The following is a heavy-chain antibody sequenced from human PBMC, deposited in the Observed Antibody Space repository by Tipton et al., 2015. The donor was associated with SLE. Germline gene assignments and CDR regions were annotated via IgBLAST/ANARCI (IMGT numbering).Heavy chain of an antibody. Sequence: TLSLTCTVSGGSISSSSYYWGWIRQPPGKGLEWIGSIYYSGNTYYSPSLKSRVTISVDTSNNQFSLKLSSVTAADTAVYYCARDNVPAAARHGWFDPWGQGTLVTVSS. J-gene: IGHJ5*02. CDR1: GGSISSSSYY. CDR3: ARDNVPAAARHGWFDP. D-gene: IGHD6-6*01. V-gene: IGHV4-39*07. CDR2: IYYSGNT.